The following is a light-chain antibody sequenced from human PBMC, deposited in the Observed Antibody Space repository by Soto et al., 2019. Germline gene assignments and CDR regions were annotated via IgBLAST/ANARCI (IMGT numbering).Light chain of an antibody. CDR3: QQYT. CDR2: KAS. CDR1: QSISSW. J-gene: IGKJ2*01. Sequence: DIQMTQSPSTLSASVGDRVTITCRASQSISSWLAWYQQKPGKAPKLLIYKASSLESGVPSRFSGSGSGTEFTLTISSLQPDDFATYYCQQYTFGDGTKL. V-gene: IGKV1-5*03.